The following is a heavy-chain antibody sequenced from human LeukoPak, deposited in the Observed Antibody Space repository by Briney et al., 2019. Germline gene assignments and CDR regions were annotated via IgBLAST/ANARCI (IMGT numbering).Heavy chain of an antibody. CDR1: GGSISSYY. CDR3: ARGFRRGGGFDP. V-gene: IGHV4-59*01. CDR2: IYYSGST. Sequence: SETLSLTCIVSGGSISSYYWSWIRQPPGKGLEWIGYIYYSGSTNYNPSLKSRLTISVDTSKNQFSLKLSSVTAADTAVYYCARGFRRGGGFDPWGQGTLVTVSS. J-gene: IGHJ5*02. D-gene: IGHD3-10*01.